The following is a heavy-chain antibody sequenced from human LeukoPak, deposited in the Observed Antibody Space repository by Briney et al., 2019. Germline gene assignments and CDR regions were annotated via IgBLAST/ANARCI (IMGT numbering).Heavy chain of an antibody. CDR2: INHSGST. J-gene: IGHJ4*02. CDR1: GGSFSGYY. V-gene: IGHV4-34*01. D-gene: IGHD3/OR15-3a*01. CDR3: AIHPDLDSPRRKHYFDY. Sequence: KASETLSLTCAVYGGSFSGYYWSWIRQPPGKGLEWIGEINHSGSTNYNPSLKSRVTISVDTSKNQFSLKLSSVTAADTAVYYCAIHPDLDSPRRKHYFDYWGQGTLVTVSS.